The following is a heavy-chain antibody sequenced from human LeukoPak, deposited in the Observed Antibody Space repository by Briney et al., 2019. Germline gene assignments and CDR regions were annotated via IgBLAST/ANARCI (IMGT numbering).Heavy chain of an antibody. J-gene: IGHJ5*02. CDR2: IYYSGST. CDR3: ARVGGRLVPAAYWFDP. D-gene: IGHD2-2*01. Sequence: SETLSLTCTVSGGSVSSGDYYWSWIRQPPGKGLEWIGYIYYSGSTYYNPSLKSRVTISVDTSKNQFSLKLSSVTAADTAVYYCARVGGRLVPAAYWFDPWGQGTLVTVSS. V-gene: IGHV4-30-4*08. CDR1: GGSVSSGDYY.